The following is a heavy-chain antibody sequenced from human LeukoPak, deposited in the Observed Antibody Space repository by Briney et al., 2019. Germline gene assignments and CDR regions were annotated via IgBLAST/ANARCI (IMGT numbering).Heavy chain of an antibody. V-gene: IGHV4-59*01. J-gene: IGHJ3*02. CDR1: GGSMSSYY. CDR2: IYYSGST. D-gene: IGHD1-7*01. Sequence: SETLSLTCTVSGGSMSSYYWSWIRQPPGKGLEWIGYIYYSGSTKYNPSLKSRVTISVDTSKNQFSLKLSSVTAADTAVYYCARVITGTTFAFDIWGQGTMVTVSS. CDR3: ARVITGTTFAFDI.